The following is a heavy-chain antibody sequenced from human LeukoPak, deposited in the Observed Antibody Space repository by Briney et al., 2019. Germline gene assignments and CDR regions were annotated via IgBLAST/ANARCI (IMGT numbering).Heavy chain of an antibody. CDR3: ARGGYCSSTSCYIHYYGMDV. CDR1: GGSISSYY. V-gene: IGHV4-59*01. Sequence: SETLSLTCTVSGGSISSYYWSWIRQPPGKGLEWIGYIYYSGSTNYNPSLKSRVTISVDTSKNQFSLKLSSVTAADTAVYYCARGGYCSSTSCYIHYYGMDVWGQGTTVTVSS. CDR2: IYYSGST. D-gene: IGHD2-2*02. J-gene: IGHJ6*02.